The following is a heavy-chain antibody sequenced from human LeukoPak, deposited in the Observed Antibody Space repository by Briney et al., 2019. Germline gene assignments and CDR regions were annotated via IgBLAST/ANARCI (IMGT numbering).Heavy chain of an antibody. CDR3: AKASGGSYLACLY. D-gene: IGHD2-15*01. V-gene: IGHV3-30*18. Sequence: GGSLRLSCAASGFTFSSYGMHWVRQAPGKGLEWVAVISYDGSNKYYADSVKGRFTISRDNSKNTLYLQMNSLRAEDTAVYYCAKASGGSYLACLYWGQGTLVTVSS. CDR1: GFTFSSYG. J-gene: IGHJ4*02. CDR2: ISYDGSNK.